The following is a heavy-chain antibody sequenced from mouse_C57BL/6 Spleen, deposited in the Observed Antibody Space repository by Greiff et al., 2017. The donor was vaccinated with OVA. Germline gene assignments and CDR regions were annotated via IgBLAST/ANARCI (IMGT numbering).Heavy chain of an antibody. CDR1: GFTFSDYY. D-gene: IGHD3-2*02. J-gene: IGHJ2*01. CDR3: ARDGDSSGFDY. Sequence: EVMLVESEGGLVQPGSSMKLSCTASGFTFSDYYIAWVRQVPEKGLEWVANINYDGSSTYYLDSLKSRFIISRDNAKNILYLQMSSLKSEDTATYYCARDGDSSGFDYWGQGTTLTVSS. CDR2: INYDGSST. V-gene: IGHV5-16*01.